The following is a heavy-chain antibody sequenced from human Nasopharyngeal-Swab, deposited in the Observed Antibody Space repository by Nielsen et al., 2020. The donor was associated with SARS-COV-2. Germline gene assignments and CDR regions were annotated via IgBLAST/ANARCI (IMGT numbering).Heavy chain of an antibody. J-gene: IGHJ4*02. D-gene: IGHD3-16*01. Sequence: GESLKISCEASGFTLDTYSMNWVRQAPGKGLEWVSYISSSRTTIYYADSVKGRFTISRADAKNSLYLQMNSLKVDGTAVYYCARRNPWGWDFDYWGQGTLVTVSS. CDR3: ARRNPWGWDFDY. CDR1: GFTLDTYS. V-gene: IGHV3-48*04. CDR2: ISSSRTTI.